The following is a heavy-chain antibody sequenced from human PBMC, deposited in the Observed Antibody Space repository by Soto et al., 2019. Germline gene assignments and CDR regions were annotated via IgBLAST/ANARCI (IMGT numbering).Heavy chain of an antibody. V-gene: IGHV3-23*01. CDR2: ISGSGATT. D-gene: IGHD6-13*01. CDR3: AKSFSSNWYDYFDY. J-gene: IGHJ4*02. CDR1: GITFIASA. Sequence: GGSLRLSCAASGITFIASAMSWVRQAPGKGLEWVSAISGSGATTYYADSVKGRFTISRDKSKNTLYLQMNSLRAEDTALYYCAKSFSSNWYDYFDYWGQGSLVTVSS.